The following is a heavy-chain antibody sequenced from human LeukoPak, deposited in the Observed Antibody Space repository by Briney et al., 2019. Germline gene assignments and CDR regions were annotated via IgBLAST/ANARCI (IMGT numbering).Heavy chain of an antibody. V-gene: IGHV4-39*01. Sequence: PSETLSLTCTVSGGSISSSSYYWGWIRQPPGKGLEWIGSIYYSGSTYYNPSLKSRVTISVDTSKNQFSLKLSSVTAADTAVYYCASPGYSSGWYVNHWGQGTLVTVSP. CDR2: IYYSGST. J-gene: IGHJ5*02. CDR1: GGSISSSSYY. CDR3: ASPGYSSGWYVNH. D-gene: IGHD6-19*01.